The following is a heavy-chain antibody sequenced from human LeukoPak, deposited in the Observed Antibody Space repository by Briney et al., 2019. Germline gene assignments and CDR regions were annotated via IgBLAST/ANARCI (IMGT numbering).Heavy chain of an antibody. CDR3: ARGRYSGNPVGYLDF. Sequence: ASVKVSCKASGYTFTDFYMHWMRQAPGQGLEWMGWINPDTGGTNFAQVFQGRVTLTRDTSISTAYMELSGLRSEDMAVYYCARGRYSGNPVGYLDFWAQGTLVTVSS. D-gene: IGHD4-23*01. V-gene: IGHV1-2*02. J-gene: IGHJ4*02. CDR2: INPDTGGT. CDR1: GYTFTDFY.